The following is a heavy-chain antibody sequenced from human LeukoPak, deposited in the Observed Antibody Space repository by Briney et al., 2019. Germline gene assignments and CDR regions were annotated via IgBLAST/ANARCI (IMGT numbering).Heavy chain of an antibody. CDR3: VSQRDHRVAVAGSFDN. V-gene: IGHV3-23*01. J-gene: IGHJ4*02. D-gene: IGHD6-19*01. CDR1: GFTFSNFA. CDR2: ISPDGNYI. Sequence: PGGSLRLSCAASGFTFSNFAMSSVRQTPGTGLAWLSAISPDGNYIYYADSVKGRFTTSRDNSKNTLYLQMTSLRVEDTAVYFCVSQRDHRVAVAGSFDNWGQGTLISVSP.